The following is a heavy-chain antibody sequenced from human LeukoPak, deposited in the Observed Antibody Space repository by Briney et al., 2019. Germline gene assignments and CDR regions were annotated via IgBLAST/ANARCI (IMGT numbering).Heavy chain of an antibody. CDR3: AQGSSSGYYWYYFDY. CDR1: GYTFTGYY. Sequence: ASVKVSCKASGYTFTGYYMHWVRQAPGQGLEWMGRINPNSGGTNYAQKFQGRVTMTRDTSISTAYMELSRLRSDDTAVHYCAQGSSSGYYWYYFDYWGQGTLVTVSS. D-gene: IGHD3-22*01. V-gene: IGHV1-2*06. CDR2: INPNSGGT. J-gene: IGHJ4*02.